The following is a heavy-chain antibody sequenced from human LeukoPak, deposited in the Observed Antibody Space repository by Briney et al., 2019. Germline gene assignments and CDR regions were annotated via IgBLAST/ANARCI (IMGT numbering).Heavy chain of an antibody. J-gene: IGHJ4*02. D-gene: IGHD3-10*01. V-gene: IGHV3-23*01. Sequence: GGSLRLSCTASGFSFSTFGMTWVRHTPEKGLEWVSSISDGGDSTHYADSVEGRFTISRDNSKNTLYLQMNSLRAEDAALYYCVKFFLPYLAGGTGSRWGQGTLVTVSS. CDR2: ISDGGDST. CDR3: VKFFLPYLAGGTGSR. CDR1: GFSFSTFG.